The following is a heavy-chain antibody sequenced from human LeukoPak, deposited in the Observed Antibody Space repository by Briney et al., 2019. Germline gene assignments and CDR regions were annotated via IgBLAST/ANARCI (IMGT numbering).Heavy chain of an antibody. V-gene: IGHV3-43*01. CDR3: AELGITMIGGV. CDR2: ISWDGGNT. D-gene: IGHD3-10*02. J-gene: IGHJ6*04. CDR1: GFSFAEYT. Sequence: GGSLRLSCAASGFSFAEYTMHWVRQAPGKGLEWVSLISWDGGNTYYADSVKGRFTISRDNAKNSLYLQMNSLRAEDTAVYYCAELGITMIGGVWGKGTTVTISS.